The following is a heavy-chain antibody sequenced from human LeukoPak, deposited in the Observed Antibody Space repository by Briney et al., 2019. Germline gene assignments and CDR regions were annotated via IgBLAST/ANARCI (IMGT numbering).Heavy chain of an antibody. D-gene: IGHD2-2*01. CDR1: GFTFRRYA. CDR2: ISYDGTNK. Sequence: GGSLRLSCVASGFTFRRYAMHWVRQAPGKGLEWVGIISYDGTNKYYADSVKGRFNISRDNSNNSLYLQMNSLGAEDTAVYYCARGRILPAAKIDYWGQGTLVSVSS. V-gene: IGHV3-30*04. CDR3: ARGRILPAAKIDY. J-gene: IGHJ4*02.